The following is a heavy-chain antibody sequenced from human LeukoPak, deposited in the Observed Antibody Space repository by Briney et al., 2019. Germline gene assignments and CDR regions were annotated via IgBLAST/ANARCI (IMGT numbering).Heavy chain of an antibody. CDR3: AKAGDRDLVGALYYFDY. V-gene: IGHV3-74*01. CDR2: NSDGSST. CDR1: GFTFSSYW. Sequence: GGSLRLSCAASGFTFSSYWMHWVRQAPGKGLVWVSRNSDGSSTSYADSVRGRFSISRDNAKNTLYLQMNSLRAEDTAVYYCAKAGDRDLVGALYYFDYWGQGTLVTVSS. D-gene: IGHD1-26*01. J-gene: IGHJ4*02.